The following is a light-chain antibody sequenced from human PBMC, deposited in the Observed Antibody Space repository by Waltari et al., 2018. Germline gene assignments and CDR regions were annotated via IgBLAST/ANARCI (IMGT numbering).Light chain of an antibody. J-gene: IGLJ2*01. Sequence: QSVLTQPPSVSGATGQRVIISCTGSSSNIGAGYDVHWYQQFPGIAPKLLIYGNRNRPSGVPDRFSGSKSGTSASLVISGLQAEDEADYYCQSYDNTLSGSHVVFGGGTKLTVL. V-gene: IGLV1-40*01. CDR1: SSNIGAGYD. CDR2: GNR. CDR3: QSYDNTLSGSHVV.